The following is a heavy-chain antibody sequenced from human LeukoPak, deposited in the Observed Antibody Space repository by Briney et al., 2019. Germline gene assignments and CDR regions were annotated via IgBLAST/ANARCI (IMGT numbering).Heavy chain of an antibody. CDR1: GGSISSYY. D-gene: IGHD3-10*01. V-gene: IGHV4-4*07. Sequence: SETLSLTCSVSGGSISSYYWSWIRQPAGKGLEWIGRIYSSGSTNYNPSLKTRVTMSLDSSKNQFSLNLTTVTAADTAVYYCARTSARGAQFDYWGQGTLVTVSS. CDR2: IYSSGST. J-gene: IGHJ4*02. CDR3: ARTSARGAQFDY.